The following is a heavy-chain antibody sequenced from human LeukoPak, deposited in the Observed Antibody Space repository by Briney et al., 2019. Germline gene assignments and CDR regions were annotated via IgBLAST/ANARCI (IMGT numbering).Heavy chain of an antibody. J-gene: IGHJ4*02. CDR1: GFTFSSYA. CDR2: ISGSGGST. CDR3: ASGEVGATLFDY. D-gene: IGHD1-26*01. V-gene: IGHV3-23*01. Sequence: PGGSLRLSCAASGFTFSSYAMSWVRQAPGKGLEWVSAISGSGGSTYYADSVKGRFTISRDNSKNSLYLQMNSLRAEDTAVYYCASGEVGATLFDYWGQGTLVTVSS.